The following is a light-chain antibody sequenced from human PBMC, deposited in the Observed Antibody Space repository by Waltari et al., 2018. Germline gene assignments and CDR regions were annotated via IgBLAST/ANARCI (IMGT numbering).Light chain of an antibody. Sequence: QSVLTQPPSASGAPGQRVTISCSGRASHIGGHVLNCYPQFPGKAPKLVIYRNDQRPSGVPDRFSGSKSGTSASLAISGLQSEDEADYYCAAWDDSLNGHWVFGGGTKVTVL. V-gene: IGLV1-44*01. CDR3: AAWDDSLNGHWV. CDR2: RND. J-gene: IGLJ3*02. CDR1: ASHIGGHV.